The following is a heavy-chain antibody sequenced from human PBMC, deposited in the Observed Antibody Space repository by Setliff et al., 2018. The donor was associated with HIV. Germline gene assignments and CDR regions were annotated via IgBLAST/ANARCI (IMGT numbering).Heavy chain of an antibody. CDR3: VRQSGSFWYVDP. CDR2: INRSGNT. J-gene: IGHJ5*02. Sequence: SETLSLTCAVYGGSFGAYYWTWIRQPPGKGLEWIGEINRSGNTKYNPSLKSRVTISIDTSKKQFSLKLTSVTAADSALYFCVRQSGSFWYVDPWGQGTQVTVS. D-gene: IGHD1-26*01. CDR1: GGSFGAYY. V-gene: IGHV4-34*01.